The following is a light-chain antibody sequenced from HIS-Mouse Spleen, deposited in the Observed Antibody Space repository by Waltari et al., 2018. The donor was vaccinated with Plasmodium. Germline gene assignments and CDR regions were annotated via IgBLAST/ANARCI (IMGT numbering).Light chain of an antibody. CDR1: QSVSSN. CDR2: VAS. J-gene: IGKJ3*01. CDR3: QQYNNWSFT. Sequence: EIVMTQSPATLSVSPGERASQSVSSNLAWYQQKPGQAPRLLIYVASTRATGIPARFSGSGSGTEFTLTISSLQSEDFAVYYCQQYNNWSFTFGPGTKVDIK. V-gene: IGKV3-15*01.